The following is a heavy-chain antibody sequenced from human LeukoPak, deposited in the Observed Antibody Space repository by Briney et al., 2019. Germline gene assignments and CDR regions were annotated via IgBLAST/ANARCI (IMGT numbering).Heavy chain of an antibody. CDR2: ISTSSIYI. J-gene: IGHJ3*01. CDR3: ARDHHRRLYDSQARDTFDV. V-gene: IGHV3-21*01. Sequence: GGSLRLSCVASGFTFGRYSMNWVRQAPGKGLEWVSSISTSSIYIYYADSVKGRFAISRDNAKNSLYLQMNSLRAEDTAVYYCARDHHRRLYDSQARDTFDVWGQGTVVTVSS. CDR1: GFTFGRYS. D-gene: IGHD3-22*01.